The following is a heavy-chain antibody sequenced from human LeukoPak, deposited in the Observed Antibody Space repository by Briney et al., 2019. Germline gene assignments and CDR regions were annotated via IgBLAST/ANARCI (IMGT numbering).Heavy chain of an antibody. CDR2: IKPDGSEK. J-gene: IGHJ4*02. CDR1: GFTLSTYR. CDR3: ARGQYTDGLSY. D-gene: IGHD5-24*01. Sequence: GGSLRLSCAASGFTLSTYRMTWIRQDPGKGLEWVAIIKPDGSEKYYADSVKGRFTISRDNAENSLFLQMNGLRPEDTAVFYCARGQYTDGLSYWGQGTLVTVSS. V-gene: IGHV3-7*03.